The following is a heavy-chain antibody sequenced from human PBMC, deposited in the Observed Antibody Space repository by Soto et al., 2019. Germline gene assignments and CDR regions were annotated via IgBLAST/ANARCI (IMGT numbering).Heavy chain of an antibody. Sequence: SETLSLTCTVSGASITGTSYWSWIRQPAGKGLEWIGRFSLSGTTNYNPSLRSRVTMSADVSKNQFSLRLTSVTAADTALYYCARGMTPPGAPAWYYFDSWGQGXLVTVSS. D-gene: IGHD2-8*02. CDR3: ARGMTPPGAPAWYYFDS. J-gene: IGHJ4*02. V-gene: IGHV4-4*07. CDR1: GASITGTSY. CDR2: FSLSGTT.